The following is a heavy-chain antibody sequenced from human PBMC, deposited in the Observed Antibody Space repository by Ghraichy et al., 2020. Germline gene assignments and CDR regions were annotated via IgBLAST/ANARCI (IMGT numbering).Heavy chain of an antibody. J-gene: IGHJ4*02. CDR3: AKDWSGVGAIDY. Sequence: GESLNISCVASGFTFSRTWMHRVRQVPGKGLVWVSRINNDGTYTDYADSGKGRFTISRDNAKNTLYLQMNSLRAEDTTVYYCAKDWSGVGAIDYWGQGTLVTVSS. CDR1: GFTFSRTW. CDR2: INNDGTYT. V-gene: IGHV3-74*01. D-gene: IGHD1-26*01.